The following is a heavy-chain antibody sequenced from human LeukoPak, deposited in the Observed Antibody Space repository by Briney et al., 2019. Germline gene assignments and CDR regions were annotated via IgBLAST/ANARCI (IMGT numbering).Heavy chain of an antibody. CDR3: ARRSGIAVAGAFDY. D-gene: IGHD6-19*01. J-gene: IGHJ4*02. Sequence: GGSLRLSCAASGFTFSSYSMRWVRQAPGKGLEWVSGISGSGDSTYYADSVKGRFTISRDNSKNTLYLQMNSLRAEDTAVYYCARRSGIAVAGAFDYWGQGTLVTVSS. V-gene: IGHV3-23*01. CDR2: ISGSGDST. CDR1: GFTFSSYS.